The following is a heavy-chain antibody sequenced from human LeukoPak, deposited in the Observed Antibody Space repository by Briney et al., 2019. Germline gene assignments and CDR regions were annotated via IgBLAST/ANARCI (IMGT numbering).Heavy chain of an antibody. Sequence: GESLKISCKGSGYSFTNYWIGWVRQMPGKGLGWMGIIYPGDSDTRYSPSFQGQVTISADKSISIAYLQWSSLKASDTAVYYCARDLGTAMVLGLNAFDIWGQGTMVTVSP. CDR1: GYSFTNYW. D-gene: IGHD5-18*01. J-gene: IGHJ3*02. V-gene: IGHV5-51*01. CDR2: IYPGDSDT. CDR3: ARDLGTAMVLGLNAFDI.